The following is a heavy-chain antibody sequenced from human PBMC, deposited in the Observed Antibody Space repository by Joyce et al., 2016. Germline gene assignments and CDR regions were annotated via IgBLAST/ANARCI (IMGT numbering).Heavy chain of an antibody. V-gene: IGHV5-51*01. Sequence: EVQLVQSGAEVKKPGESLKISCKASGYMFTSYWIGWVRQMPGKGLEWLAFIYPVDSYIIYSPTFQTCQGQVTISVDKSIDTAYLQWDSLKASDTAMYYCARGGYDLGGCDYWGQGTLVTVSS. CDR1: GYMFTSYW. CDR2: IYPVDSYI. CDR3: ARGGYDLGGCDY. D-gene: IGHD5-12*01. J-gene: IGHJ4*02.